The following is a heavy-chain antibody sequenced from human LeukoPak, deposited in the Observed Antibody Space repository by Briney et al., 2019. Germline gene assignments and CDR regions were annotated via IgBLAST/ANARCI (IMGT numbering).Heavy chain of an antibody. V-gene: IGHV3-30-3*01. J-gene: IGHJ6*02. CDR2: VSSDGTNK. D-gene: IGHD4-17*01. CDR3: ARVGDYVDGMDV. CDR1: GFTFNIYA. Sequence: GGSLRLSCAASGFTFNIYAMHWVRQSPGKGLEWVAVVSSDGTNKYYADSVKGRFTISRDNCRNTLSLQMNSLRPEDTVVYYSARVGDYVDGMDVWGQGTTVTVSS.